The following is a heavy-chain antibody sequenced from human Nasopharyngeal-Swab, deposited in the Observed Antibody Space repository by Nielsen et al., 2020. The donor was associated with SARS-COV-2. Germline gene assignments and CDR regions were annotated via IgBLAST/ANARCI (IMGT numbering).Heavy chain of an antibody. V-gene: IGHV3-23*01. CDR3: AKDGRYYASGSHPFDY. CDR1: GFTFSTYA. J-gene: IGHJ4*02. Sequence: GESLKISCVASGFTFSTYAMSWVRKAPGKGLDWVSAISGSGGSAYYADSVKGRFTISRDHSKNTVYLQMNTLRAEDTAVYYCAKDGRYYASGSHPFDYWGQGTLVTVSS. D-gene: IGHD3-10*01. CDR2: ISGSGGSA.